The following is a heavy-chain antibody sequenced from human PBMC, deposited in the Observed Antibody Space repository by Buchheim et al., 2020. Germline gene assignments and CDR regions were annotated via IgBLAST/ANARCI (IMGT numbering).Heavy chain of an antibody. CDR2: INPSGGST. CDR3: ARAYCSGGSCYSAAISYYYYGMDV. D-gene: IGHD2-15*01. Sequence: QVQLVQSGAEVKKPGASVKVSCKASGYTFTSYYMHWVRQAPGQGLEWMGIINPSGGSTSYAQKFQGRVTMTRDTSTSTVYMELGSLRSEDTAVYYCARAYCSGGSCYSAAISYYYYGMDVWGQGT. CDR1: GYTFTSYY. V-gene: IGHV1-46*01. J-gene: IGHJ6*02.